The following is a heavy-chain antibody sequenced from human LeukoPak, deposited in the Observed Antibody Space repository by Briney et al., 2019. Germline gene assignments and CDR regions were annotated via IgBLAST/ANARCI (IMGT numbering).Heavy chain of an antibody. J-gene: IGHJ4*02. V-gene: IGHV4-31*03. Sequence: PSETLPLTCTVSGGSISSGGYYWSWIRQHPGKGLEWIGYIYYSGSTYYNPSLKSRVTISVDTSKNQFSLKLSSVTAADTAVYYCARGQQLAECDYWGQGTLVTVSS. CDR1: GGSISSGGYY. CDR2: IYYSGST. CDR3: ARGQQLAECDY. D-gene: IGHD6-6*01.